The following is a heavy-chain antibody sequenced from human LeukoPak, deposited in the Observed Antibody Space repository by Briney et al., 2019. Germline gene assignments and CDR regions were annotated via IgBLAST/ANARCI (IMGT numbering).Heavy chain of an antibody. V-gene: IGHV3-23*01. D-gene: IGHD4-11*01. J-gene: IGHJ4*02. CDR2: ISGRGGSK. CDR1: GFTFSGFV. Sequence: GGSLSLSCAASGFTFSGFVRGWVPQAQGKGRQWVADISGRGGSKYYGDPVKGRFTISRDNSKNKLYLQRNSLRADAPALYYCAKDDPNDYMPWIYWGQGTLVTVSS. CDR3: AKDDPNDYMPWIY.